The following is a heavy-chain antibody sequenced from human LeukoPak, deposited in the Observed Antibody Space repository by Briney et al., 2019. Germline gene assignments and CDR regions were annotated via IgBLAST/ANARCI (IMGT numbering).Heavy chain of an antibody. D-gene: IGHD3-22*01. Sequence: GGSLRLSCAASGFTFSSYAMSWVRQAPGKGLEWVSGISGSGDNIYYADSVKGRFTISRDNSKNTLYVQVNSLGTEDTAAYYCAKGSYYDNSGSFYFDYWGQGTLVTVSS. CDR1: GFTFSSYA. V-gene: IGHV3-23*01. CDR3: AKGSYYDNSGSFYFDY. J-gene: IGHJ4*02. CDR2: ISGSGDNI.